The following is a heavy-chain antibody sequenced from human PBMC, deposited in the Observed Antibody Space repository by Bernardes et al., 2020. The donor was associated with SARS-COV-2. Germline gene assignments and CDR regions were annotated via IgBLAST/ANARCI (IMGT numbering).Heavy chain of an antibody. CDR3: ATSGIVATRRGQITDYSYYYGLDV. J-gene: IGHJ6*02. CDR2: INPNSGGT. D-gene: IGHD5-12*01. Sequence: ASVKVSCKASGYTFTGYYMHWVRQAPGQGLEWMGWINPNSGGTNYAQKFQGRVTMTRDTSISTAYMELSSLRSEDTAVYYCATSGIVATRRGQITDYSYYYGLDVWGQGTTATVSS. V-gene: IGHV1-2*02. CDR1: GYTFTGYY.